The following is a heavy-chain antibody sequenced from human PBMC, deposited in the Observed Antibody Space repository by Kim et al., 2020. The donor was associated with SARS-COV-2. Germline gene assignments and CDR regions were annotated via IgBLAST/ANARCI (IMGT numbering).Heavy chain of an antibody. V-gene: IGHV4-39*01. J-gene: IGHJ5*02. CDR2: IYYSGST. CDR3: ARHRGIDRAFDP. Sequence: SETLSLTCTVSGGSISSSSYYWGWIRQPPGKGLEWIGSIYYSGSTYYNPSLKSRVTISVDTSKNQFSLKLSSVTAADTAVYYCARHRGIDRAFDPWGQGTLVTVSS. CDR1: GGSISSSSYY.